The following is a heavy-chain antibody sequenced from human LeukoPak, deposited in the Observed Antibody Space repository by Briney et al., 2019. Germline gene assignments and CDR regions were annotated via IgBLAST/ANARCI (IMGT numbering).Heavy chain of an antibody. J-gene: IGHJ4*02. CDR2: ISGSGSST. CDR1: GFTFSSYA. D-gene: IGHD6-19*01. V-gene: IGHV3-64D*09. Sequence: GGSLRLSCAASGFTFSSYAMHWVRQAPGKGLEYVSAISGSGSSTYYADSVKGRFTISRDNSKNTLFLQMSNLRPEDTAVYYCVTSSSSGWYADYWGQGTVVSVSS. CDR3: VTSSSSGWYADY.